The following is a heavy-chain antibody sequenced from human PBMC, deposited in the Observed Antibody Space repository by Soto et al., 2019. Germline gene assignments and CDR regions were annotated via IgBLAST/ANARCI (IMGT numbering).Heavy chain of an antibody. V-gene: IGHV3-11*05. CDR1: GIRLSESY. Sequence: QVQLVESGGGLVKPGGTLRLSCAGSGIRLSESYINWIRLTPEKGLAWISYIGDSYRHYAASVRGRFTIPRDNVQNSVSLEMTDLRVDDSAIYYCARRRAFGEVEAFDDWGPGTLVTVSS. J-gene: IGHJ3*01. D-gene: IGHD3-16*01. CDR2: IGDSYR. CDR3: ARRRAFGEVEAFDD.